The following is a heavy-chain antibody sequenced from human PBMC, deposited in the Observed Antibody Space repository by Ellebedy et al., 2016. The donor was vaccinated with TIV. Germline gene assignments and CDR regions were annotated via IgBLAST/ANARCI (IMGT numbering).Heavy chain of an antibody. D-gene: IGHD1-26*01. J-gene: IGHJ4*02. Sequence: ASVKVSCXASGGNFSSYAISWVRQAPGQGLEWMGWISAYNGNTNYAQKLQGRVTMTTDTSTSTAYMELRSLRSDDTAVYYCAPNTGDGSYIFDYWGQGTLVTVSS. CDR1: GGNFSSYA. V-gene: IGHV1-18*01. CDR3: APNTGDGSYIFDY. CDR2: ISAYNGNT.